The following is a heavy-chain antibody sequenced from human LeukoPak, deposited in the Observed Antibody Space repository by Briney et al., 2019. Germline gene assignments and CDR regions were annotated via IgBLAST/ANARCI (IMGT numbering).Heavy chain of an antibody. CDR3: AKALAQWLVTSALDY. V-gene: IGHV3-30*18. D-gene: IGHD6-19*01. CDR2: ISYDGSNT. Sequence: GGYLRLSCAASGFTFSNFGMHRVRQAPGKGLEWVAVISYDGSNTYYADSVKGRATISRDKSKNTLFLQMNSLRPEDTAVYYCAKALAQWLVTSALDYWGQGTLVTVSS. CDR1: GFTFSNFG. J-gene: IGHJ4*02.